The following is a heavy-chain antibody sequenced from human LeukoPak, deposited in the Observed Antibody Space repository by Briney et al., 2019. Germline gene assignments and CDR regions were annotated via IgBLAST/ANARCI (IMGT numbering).Heavy chain of an antibody. CDR1: GGSISSNGYS. CDR3: ARVARFGELNHDY. Sequence: SETLSLTCAVSGGSISSNGYSWSWIRQPPGKGLEWIGYIFHSGSTYYNPSLKSRVTISVDRSENQFSLKLSSVTAADTAVYYCARVARFGELNHDYWGQGTLVTVSS. V-gene: IGHV4-30-2*01. J-gene: IGHJ4*02. D-gene: IGHD3-10*01. CDR2: IFHSGST.